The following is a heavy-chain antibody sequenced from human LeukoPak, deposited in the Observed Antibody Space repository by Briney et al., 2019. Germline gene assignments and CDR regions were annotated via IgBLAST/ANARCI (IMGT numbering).Heavy chain of an antibody. CDR1: GYTFTNYY. J-gene: IGHJ4*02. CDR2: MNPSGGST. V-gene: IGHV1-46*01. Sequence: ASVKVSCKASGYTFTNYYMHWVRQAPGQGLEWMGIMNPSGGSTSYAQKFQGRVTMSRDMSTSTVYMELSSLRSDDTAVYYCARDRHGSGSYNGYWGQGTLVTVSS. CDR3: ARDRHGSGSYNGY. D-gene: IGHD3-10*01.